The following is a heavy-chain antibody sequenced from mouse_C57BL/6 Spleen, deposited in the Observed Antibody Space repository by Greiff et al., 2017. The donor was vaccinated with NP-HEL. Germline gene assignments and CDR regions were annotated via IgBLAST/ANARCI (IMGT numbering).Heavy chain of an antibody. Sequence: QVQLKQPGAELVKPGASVKMSCKASGYTFTSYWITWVKQRPGQGLEWIGDIYPGSGSTNYNEKFKSKATLTVDTSSSTAYMQLSSLTSEDSAVYYCARSGGNYFYYYAMDYWGQGTSVTVSS. CDR2: IYPGSGST. D-gene: IGHD2-1*01. CDR1: GYTFTSYW. CDR3: ARSGGNYFYYYAMDY. J-gene: IGHJ4*01. V-gene: IGHV1-55*01.